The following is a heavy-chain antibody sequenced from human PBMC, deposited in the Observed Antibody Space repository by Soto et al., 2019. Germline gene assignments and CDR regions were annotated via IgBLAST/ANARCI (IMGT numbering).Heavy chain of an antibody. CDR2: ISYDGSNK. J-gene: IGHJ4*02. V-gene: IGHV3-30-3*01. D-gene: IGHD3-22*01. CDR3: ARDRRDTMIVVALGY. CDR1: GFTFSSYA. Sequence: QVQLVESGGGVVQPGRSLRLSCAASGFTFSSYAMHWVRQAPGKGLEWVGVISYDGSNKYYADSVKGRFTISRDNSKNTLYLQMNSLRAEDTAVYYCARDRRDTMIVVALGYWGQGTLVTVSS.